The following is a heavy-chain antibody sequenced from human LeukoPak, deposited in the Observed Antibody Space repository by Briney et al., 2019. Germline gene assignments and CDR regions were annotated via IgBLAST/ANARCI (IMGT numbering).Heavy chain of an antibody. CDR1: GGSISSGDYY. CDR2: IYYSGST. CDR3: ARVGEKEYSSSVGAFDI. D-gene: IGHD6-6*01. V-gene: IGHV4-30-4*08. Sequence: SETLSLTCTVSGGSISSGDYYWSWIRQPSGKGLEWIGYIYYSGSTYYNPSLKSRVTISVDTSKNQFSLKLSSVTAADTAVYYCARVGEKEYSSSVGAFDIWGQGTMVTVSS. J-gene: IGHJ3*02.